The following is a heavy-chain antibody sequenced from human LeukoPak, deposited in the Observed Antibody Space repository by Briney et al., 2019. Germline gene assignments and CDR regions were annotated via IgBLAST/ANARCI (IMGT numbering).Heavy chain of an antibody. CDR2: IYYSGST. D-gene: IGHD3-10*01. CDR3: ARRLVRGGLFDY. J-gene: IGHJ4*02. V-gene: IGHV4-31*03. Sequence: SETLSLTCTVSGGSISSGGYYWSWIRQHPGKGLEWIGYIYYSGSTYYNPSLKSRLTISADTSKNQFSLKLSSVTAADTAVYYCARRLVRGGLFDYWGQGTLVTVSS. CDR1: GGSISSGGYY.